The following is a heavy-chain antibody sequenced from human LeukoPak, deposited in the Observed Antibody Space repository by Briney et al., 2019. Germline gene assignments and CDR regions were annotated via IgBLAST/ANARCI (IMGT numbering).Heavy chain of an antibody. CDR3: AKVGVGFIAVAARAFDY. Sequence: PGGSLRLSCAASGFTFSSYAMSWVRQAPGKGLEWVSAIRGSGGSTYYADSVKGRFTISRDNSKNTLYLQMNSLRAEDTAVYYCAKVGVGFIAVAARAFDYWGQGTLVTVSS. V-gene: IGHV3-23*01. J-gene: IGHJ4*02. CDR2: IRGSGGST. D-gene: IGHD6-19*01. CDR1: GFTFSSYA.